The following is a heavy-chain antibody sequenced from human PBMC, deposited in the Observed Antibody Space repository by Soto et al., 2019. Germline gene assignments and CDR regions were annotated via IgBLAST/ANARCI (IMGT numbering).Heavy chain of an antibody. CDR1: GYTFTSYA. CDR3: ARAKMTTVYDNWFDP. D-gene: IGHD4-4*01. V-gene: IGHV1-3*01. J-gene: IGHJ5*02. Sequence: ASVKVSCKASGYTFTSYAMHWVRQAPGQRLEWMGWINAGNGNTKYSQKFQGRVTITRDTSASTAYMELSSLRSEDTAVYYCARAKMTTVYDNWFDPWGQGTLVTVSS. CDR2: INAGNGNT.